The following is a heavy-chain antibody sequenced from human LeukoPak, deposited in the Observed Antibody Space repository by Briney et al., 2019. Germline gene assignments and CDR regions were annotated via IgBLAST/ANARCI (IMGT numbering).Heavy chain of an antibody. V-gene: IGHV5-51*01. CDR3: ARRVYGDYSFHY. CDR1: GYSYTTYW. D-gene: IGHD4-17*01. J-gene: IGHJ4*02. CDR2: IYLSDSDT. Sequence: GESLKISCQATGYSYTTYWIAWVRQIPGKGLEWMGIIYLSDSDTTCSPSFQGRVTISADKSISTAYLQWSSLKASDTAIYYCARRVYGDYSFHYWGQGTLVTVSS.